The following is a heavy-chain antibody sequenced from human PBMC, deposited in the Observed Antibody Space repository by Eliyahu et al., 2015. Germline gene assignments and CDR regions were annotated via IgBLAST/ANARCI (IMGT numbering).Heavy chain of an antibody. V-gene: IGHV3-30-3*01. CDR1: GFIFRNDA. D-gene: IGHD3-22*01. CDR2: ISYDGSQK. Sequence: VVQPGTSLRLSCAASGFIFRNDAMHWVRQAPGKGLEWVSVISYDGSQKYYADSVKGRFTASRDNSKTTLYLEVSSLRPDDTAIYYCARSSGSNXPFEHCGQGTLVIVSS. CDR3: ARSSGSNXPFEH. J-gene: IGHJ4*02.